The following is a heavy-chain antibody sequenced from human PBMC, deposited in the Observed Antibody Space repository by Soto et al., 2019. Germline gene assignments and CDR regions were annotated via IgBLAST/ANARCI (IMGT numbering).Heavy chain of an antibody. J-gene: IGHJ4*02. CDR1: GGSISRYY. Sequence: QVELRESGPGLVKPSETLSLTCTVSGGSISRYYWSWIRQSPGKGLEWIGYIYSSGSTDYNPSLKSRVTISGDTSKNQFSLKLRSVTAADAAVYYCVRHGDGYNYGTFTSFDYWGQGTLVTVSS. CDR2: IYSSGST. CDR3: VRHGDGYNYGTFTSFDY. D-gene: IGHD5-12*01. V-gene: IGHV4-59*08.